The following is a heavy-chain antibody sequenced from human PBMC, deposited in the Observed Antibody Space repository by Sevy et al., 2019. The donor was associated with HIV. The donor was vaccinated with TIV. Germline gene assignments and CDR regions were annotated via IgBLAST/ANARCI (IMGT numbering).Heavy chain of an antibody. Sequence: SETLSLTCTVSGGSISSGGYYWSWIRQHPGKGLEWIGYIYYSGSTYYNPSLKSRVTISVDTSKNQFSLKLSSVTAADTAVYYCARALVGDYYYYGMDVWGQGTTVTVSS. D-gene: IGHD4-17*01. CDR2: IYYSGST. V-gene: IGHV4-31*03. CDR3: ARALVGDYYYYGMDV. CDR1: GGSISSGGYY. J-gene: IGHJ6*02.